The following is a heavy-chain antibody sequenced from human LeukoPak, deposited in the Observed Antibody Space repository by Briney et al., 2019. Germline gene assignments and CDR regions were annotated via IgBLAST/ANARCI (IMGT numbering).Heavy chain of an antibody. J-gene: IGHJ5*02. CDR2: IYYTGST. D-gene: IGHD3-10*01. CDR1: GGSISNYY. V-gene: IGHV4-59*01. Sequence: SETLSLTCTVSGGSISNYYWSWIRQPPGKGLEWIAYIYYTGSTNYNPSLKSRVTISVDTSKNQFSLKLSSVTAADTAVYYCARDRYYYGSSNWFDPWGQGTLVTVSS. CDR3: ARDRYYYGSSNWFDP.